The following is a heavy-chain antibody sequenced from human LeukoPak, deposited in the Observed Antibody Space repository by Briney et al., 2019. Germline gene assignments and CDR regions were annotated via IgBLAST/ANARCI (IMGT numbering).Heavy chain of an antibody. CDR3: ARDPYSSTWSYGMDI. CDR1: GFTLSNYW. Sequence: PGGSLRLTCTASGFTLSNYWMSWVRQTPEKGLEWVANIKQDESEKVYVDSVKGRFTTSRDNAKSSLYLQMSGLRADDTAVYYCARDPYSSTWSYGMDIWGQGTTVTVSS. D-gene: IGHD6-13*01. V-gene: IGHV3-7*05. CDR2: IKQDESEK. J-gene: IGHJ6*02.